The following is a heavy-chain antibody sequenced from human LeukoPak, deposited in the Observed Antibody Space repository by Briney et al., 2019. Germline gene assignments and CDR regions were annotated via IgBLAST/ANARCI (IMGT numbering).Heavy chain of an antibody. CDR3: ARRQNYDFWTGYYGLGGGLDY. J-gene: IGHJ4*02. D-gene: IGHD3-3*01. CDR2: INHSGST. CDR1: GGSFSGYY. V-gene: IGHV4-34*01. Sequence: PSETLSLTCAVYGGSFSGYYWSWIRQPPGKGLEWIGEINHSGSTNYNPSLKSRVTISVDTSKKQFSLKLSSVSAADTAVYYCARRQNYDFWTGYYGLGGGLDYWGQGTLVTVSS.